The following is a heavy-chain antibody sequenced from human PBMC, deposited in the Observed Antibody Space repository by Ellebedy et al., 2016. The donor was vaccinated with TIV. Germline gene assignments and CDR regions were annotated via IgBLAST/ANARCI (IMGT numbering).Heavy chain of an antibody. CDR2: IYYSGSI. J-gene: IGHJ2*01. CDR3: ARNVLIFTFDKWYSDL. Sequence: SETLSLTCTVSGGSISTYYWSWIRQPPGKGLEWIGYIYYSGSIKYNPSLKSRVTISVDTSKNPFSLKLSPVTAADTAVYYCARNVLIFTFDKWYSDLWGRGTLVTVSS. V-gene: IGHV4-59*08. CDR1: GGSISTYY. D-gene: IGHD3/OR15-3a*01.